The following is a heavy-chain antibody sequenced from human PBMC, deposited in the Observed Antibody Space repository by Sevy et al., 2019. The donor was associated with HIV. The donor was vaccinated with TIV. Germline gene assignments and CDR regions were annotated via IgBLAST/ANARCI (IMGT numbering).Heavy chain of an antibody. CDR2: ISTGTDHI. CDR1: GFTFSAYS. J-gene: IGHJ4*02. Sequence: GGSLRLSCAVSGFTFSAYSMNWVRQAPGKGLEWLSYISTGTDHIYYADSAKVRFTISRDDAKKSVYLEMKSLRDQDTALYYCVRRGVDAYNVYFDLWGQGTLVTVSS. D-gene: IGHD3-10*01. V-gene: IGHV3-21*05. CDR3: VRRGVDAYNVYFDL.